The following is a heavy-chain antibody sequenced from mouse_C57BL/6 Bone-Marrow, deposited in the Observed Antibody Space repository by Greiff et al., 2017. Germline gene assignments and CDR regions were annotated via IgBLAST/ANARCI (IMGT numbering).Heavy chain of an antibody. CDR1: GFSLTSSG. Sequence: VQLQESGPGLVQPSQSLSITCTVSGFSLTSSGVHWVRQSPGKGLEWLGVIWRGGSTDYNAAFMSRLSITKDNSKSQVFFKMNSLQADDTAIYYCAKNGNYYGSSYWYFDVWGTGTTVTVSS. CDR3: AKNGNYYGSSYWYFDV. V-gene: IGHV2-5*01. CDR2: IWRGGST. J-gene: IGHJ1*03. D-gene: IGHD1-1*01.